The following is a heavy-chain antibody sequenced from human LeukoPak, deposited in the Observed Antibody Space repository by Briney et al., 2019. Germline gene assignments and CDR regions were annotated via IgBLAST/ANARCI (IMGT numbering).Heavy chain of an antibody. V-gene: IGHV3-53*01. CDR2: IYSDGST. J-gene: IGHJ4*02. CDR1: GFIVSGDF. D-gene: IGHD3-16*01. CDR3: ARERGGGRDSPWFDY. Sequence: GGSLRLSCAASGFIVSGDFMSWVRQAPGKGLEWVSVIYSDGSTYYADSVKGRFTISRDNSKNTLDLQMTGLRAEDTAVYYCARERGGGRDSPWFDYWGQGTLVTVSS.